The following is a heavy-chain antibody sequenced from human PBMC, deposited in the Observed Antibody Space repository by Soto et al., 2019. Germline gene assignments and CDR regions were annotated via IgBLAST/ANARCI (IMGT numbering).Heavy chain of an antibody. Sequence: PGGSLRLSWAASGFTFSSYAMSWVRQAPGKGLEWVSAIGVSGGTTYYADSVKGRFSISRDNSKNALYLQMNSLRAEDTAVYYCATGVTGGFPICAFDIWGQGTMDTV. V-gene: IGHV3-23*01. CDR1: GFTFSSYA. D-gene: IGHD2-15*01. CDR3: ATGVTGGFPICAFDI. CDR2: IGVSGGTT. J-gene: IGHJ3*02.